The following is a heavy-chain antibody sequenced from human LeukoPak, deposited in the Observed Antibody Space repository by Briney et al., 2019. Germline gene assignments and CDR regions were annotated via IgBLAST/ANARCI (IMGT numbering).Heavy chain of an antibody. J-gene: IGHJ5*02. CDR1: GGTFSGYA. D-gene: IGHD3-16*02. CDR2: IMPMFRTT. V-gene: IGHV1-69*05. CDR3: AREQVITFGGVIVDNNWFDP. Sequence: SVKVSCKASGGTFSGYAISWVRQAPGQGLEWMGGIMPMFRTTNYAPKFQDRVTVTTDEATNTAYMEMRSMRSEDTALYYCAREQVITFGGVIVDNNWFDPWGQGTLVTVSS.